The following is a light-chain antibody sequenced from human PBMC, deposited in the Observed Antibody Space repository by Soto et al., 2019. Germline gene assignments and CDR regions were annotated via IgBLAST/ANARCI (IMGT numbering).Light chain of an antibody. CDR3: QQYTNAPRT. J-gene: IGKJ1*01. Sequence: EIVLTQSPGTLSLSPGETATLSCRASQSINNYFLAWHQQRPGQAPRLLIFRASQRASGIPDRFRGSGDGTDFTLTITRLEPEDFAVYYCQQYTNAPRTFGQGTKVEIK. V-gene: IGKV3-20*01. CDR2: RAS. CDR1: QSINNYF.